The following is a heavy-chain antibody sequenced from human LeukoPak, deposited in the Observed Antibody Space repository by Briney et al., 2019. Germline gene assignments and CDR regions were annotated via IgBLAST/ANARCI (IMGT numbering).Heavy chain of an antibody. CDR2: INSDGSST. D-gene: IGHD6-13*01. CDR1: GFTFSSYW. J-gene: IGHJ5*02. V-gene: IGHV3-74*01. CDR3: AREYSSSWYLSINWFDP. Sequence: PGGSLRFSCAASGFTFSSYWMHWVRQAPGKGLVWVSRINSDGSSTSYADSVKGRFTISGDNAKNTLYLQMNSLRAEDTAVYYCAREYSSSWYLSINWFDPWGQGTLVTVSS.